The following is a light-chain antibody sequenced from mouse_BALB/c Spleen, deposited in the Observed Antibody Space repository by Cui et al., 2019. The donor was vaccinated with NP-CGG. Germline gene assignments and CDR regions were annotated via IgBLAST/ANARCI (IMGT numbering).Light chain of an antibody. V-gene: IGLV1*01. CDR2: GSN. Sequence: QAVVTQEAATTTSPGEPVTLTCRSSTGTVTTSNYANWVQEKPDHLFTGLIGGSNNRAPGVPARFSGSLIGDKAALTITGAQTEDEAIYFCALWYSNHWVFGGGTKLTVL. J-gene: IGLJ1*01. CDR3: ALWYSNHWV. CDR1: TGTVTTSNY.